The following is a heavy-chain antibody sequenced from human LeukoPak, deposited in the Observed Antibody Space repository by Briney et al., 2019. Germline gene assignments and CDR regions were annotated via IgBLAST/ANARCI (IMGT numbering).Heavy chain of an antibody. CDR2: ISSSSSYI. J-gene: IGHJ6*02. CDR1: GFTFSSYS. Sequence: GGSLRLSCAASGFTFSSYSMNWVRQAPGKGLEWVSSISSSSSYIYYADSVKGRFTISRDNAKNSLYLQMNSLRAEDTAVYYCARRLGDTIFGVAHGMDVWGQGTTVTVSS. V-gene: IGHV3-21*01. D-gene: IGHD3-3*01. CDR3: ARRLGDTIFGVAHGMDV.